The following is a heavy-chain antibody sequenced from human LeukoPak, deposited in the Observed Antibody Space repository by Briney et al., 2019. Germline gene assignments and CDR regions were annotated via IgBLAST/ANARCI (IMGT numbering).Heavy chain of an antibody. D-gene: IGHD3-10*01. CDR2: MNPNSGNT. V-gene: IGHV1-8*02. CDR3: ARAMVRGDQFDY. Sequence: ASVKVSCKASGYSFTSYGFNWVRQATGQGLEWMGWMNPNSGNTGYAQKFQGRVTMTRNTSISTAYMELSSLRSEDTAVYYCARAMVRGDQFDYWGQGTLVTVSS. J-gene: IGHJ4*02. CDR1: GYSFTSYG.